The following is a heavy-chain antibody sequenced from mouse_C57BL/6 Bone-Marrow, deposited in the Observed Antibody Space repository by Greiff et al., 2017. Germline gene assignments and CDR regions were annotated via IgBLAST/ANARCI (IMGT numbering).Heavy chain of an antibody. CDR3: ARTRDYYGRRYFDY. V-gene: IGHV1-85*01. CDR2: IYPRDGST. Sequence: VKLVESGPELVKPGASVKLSCKASGYTFTSYDINWVKQRPGQGLEWIGWIYPRDGSTKYNEKFKGKATLTVDTSSSTAYMELHSLTSEDSAVYFCARTRDYYGRRYFDYWGQGTTLTVSS. CDR1: GYTFTSYD. D-gene: IGHD1-1*01. J-gene: IGHJ2*01.